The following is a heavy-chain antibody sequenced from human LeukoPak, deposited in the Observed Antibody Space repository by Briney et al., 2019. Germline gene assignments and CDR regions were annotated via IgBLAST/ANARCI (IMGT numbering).Heavy chain of an antibody. CDR3: AKDLDSSGWYYY. CDR1: GFTFSSYA. J-gene: IGHJ4*02. Sequence: QTGGSLRLSCAASGFTFSSYAMSWVRQAPGKGLEWVSAISGSVGSTYYADSVKGRFTISRDNSKNTLYPQMNSLRAEDTAVYYCAKDLDSSGWYYYWGQGTPVTVSS. CDR2: ISGSVGST. D-gene: IGHD6-19*01. V-gene: IGHV3-23*01.